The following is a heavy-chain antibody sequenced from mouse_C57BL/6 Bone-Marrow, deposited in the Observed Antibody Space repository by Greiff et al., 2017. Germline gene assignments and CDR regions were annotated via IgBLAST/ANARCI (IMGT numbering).Heavy chain of an antibody. CDR2: IDPEGGDT. CDR3: IIYYYGSSYWYFDV. D-gene: IGHD1-1*01. V-gene: IGHV14-1*01. J-gene: IGHJ1*03. Sequence: VQLQQSGAELVRPGASVKLSCTASGFTIKDYSMHWVKQRPEQGLEWIGRIDPEGGDTEYAPKFQGKATMTADTSSNTAYLQLSSLTSEDTAVDYCIIYYYGSSYWYFDVWGTGTTVTVSS. CDR1: GFTIKDYS.